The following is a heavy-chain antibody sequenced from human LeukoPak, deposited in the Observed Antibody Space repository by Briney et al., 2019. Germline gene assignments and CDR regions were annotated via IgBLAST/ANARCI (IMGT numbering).Heavy chain of an antibody. J-gene: IGHJ4*02. V-gene: IGHV3-13*01. CDR1: GFTFSDYD. CDR2: IGTAGDT. CDR3: ARVAKERVGGVYYFDY. D-gene: IGHD1-1*01. Sequence: GGSLRLSRAASGFTFSDYDMYWVRQATGKGLEWVSAIGTAGDTYYTGSVKGRFTISRENAKNSLYLQMNSLRAGDTAVYYCARVAKERVGGVYYFDYWGQGTLVTVSS.